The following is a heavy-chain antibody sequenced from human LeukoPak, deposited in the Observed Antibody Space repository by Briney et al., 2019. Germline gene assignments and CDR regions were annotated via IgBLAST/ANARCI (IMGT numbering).Heavy chain of an antibody. CDR2: INPNSGGT. D-gene: IGHD4-17*01. Sequence: ASVKVSCKASGYTFTGYYMHWVRQAPGQGLEWMGWINPNSGGTNYAQKFQGRVTMTRDTSISTAYMELSRLRSDDTAVYYCAREKATVTIINWLDPWGQGTLVTVSS. CDR1: GYTFTGYY. CDR3: AREKATVTIINWLDP. V-gene: IGHV1-2*02. J-gene: IGHJ5*02.